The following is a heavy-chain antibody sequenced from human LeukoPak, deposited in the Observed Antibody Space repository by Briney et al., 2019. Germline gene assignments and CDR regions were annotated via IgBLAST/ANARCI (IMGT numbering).Heavy chain of an antibody. CDR2: IYTSGST. CDR3: ARDGSGGSSEQY. Sequence: SETLSLTCTASGGSISSGSYYWSWIRQPAGKGLEWIGRIYTSGSTNYNPSLKSRVTISVDTSKNQFFLKLSSVTAADTAVYYCARDGSGGSSEQYWGQGTLVTVSS. J-gene: IGHJ4*02. CDR1: GGSISSGSYY. V-gene: IGHV4-61*02. D-gene: IGHD2-15*01.